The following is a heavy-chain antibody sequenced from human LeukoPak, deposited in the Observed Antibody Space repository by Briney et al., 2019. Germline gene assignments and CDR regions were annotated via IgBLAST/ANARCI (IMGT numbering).Heavy chain of an antibody. V-gene: IGHV4-59*12. CDR3: ARGRLSHFDY. J-gene: IGHJ4*02. Sequence: SETLSLTCIVSGGSISSYYWSWIRQPPGKGLEWIGYIYYSGSTNYNPSLKSRVTISVDTSKNQFSLKLSSVTAADTAVYYCARGRLSHFDYWGQGTLVTVSS. CDR1: GGSISSYY. D-gene: IGHD3-16*02. CDR2: IYYSGST.